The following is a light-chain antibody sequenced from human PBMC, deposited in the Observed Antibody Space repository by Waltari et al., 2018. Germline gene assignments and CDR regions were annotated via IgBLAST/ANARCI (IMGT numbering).Light chain of an antibody. CDR2: GAS. CDR3: QQYDSSPYT. Sequence: EIVLTQSPGPLSLSPGERAAPSCRASLSLSSSYLAWYQQKPGQAPRLLIYGASSRATGIPDRFSGSGSETDFTLTISRLEPEDFAVYYCQQYDSSPYTFGQGTKLEIK. V-gene: IGKV3-20*01. CDR1: LSLSSSY. J-gene: IGKJ2*01.